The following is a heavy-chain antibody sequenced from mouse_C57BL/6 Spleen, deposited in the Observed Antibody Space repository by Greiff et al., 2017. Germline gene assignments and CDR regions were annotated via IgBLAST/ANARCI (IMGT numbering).Heavy chain of an antibody. CDR1: GFNIKDDY. CDR2: IDPENGDT. CDR3: TTSYYGSSYEAWFAY. D-gene: IGHD1-1*01. J-gene: IGHJ3*01. V-gene: IGHV14-4*01. Sequence: VHVKQSGAELVRPGASVKLSCTASGFNIKDDYMHWVKQRPEQGLEWIGWIDPENGDTEYASKFQGKATITADTSSNTAYLQLSSLTSEDTAVYYCTTSYYGSSYEAWFAYWGQGTLVTVSA.